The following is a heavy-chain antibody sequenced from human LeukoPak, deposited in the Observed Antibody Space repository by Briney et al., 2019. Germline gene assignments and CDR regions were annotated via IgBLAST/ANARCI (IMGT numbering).Heavy chain of an antibody. CDR2: INHSGST. V-gene: IGHV4-34*01. CDR3: ARGRTGDY. CDR1: GGSFSGYY. Sequence: SETLSLTCAVYGGSFSGYYWSWTRQPPGKGLEWIGEINHSGSTNYNPSLKSRVTISVDTSKNQFSLKLSSVTAAGTAVYYCARGRTGDYWGQGTLVTVSS. J-gene: IGHJ4*02.